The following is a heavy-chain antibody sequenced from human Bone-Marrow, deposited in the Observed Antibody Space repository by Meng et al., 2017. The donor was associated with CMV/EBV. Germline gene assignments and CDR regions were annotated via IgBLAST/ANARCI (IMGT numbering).Heavy chain of an antibody. Sequence: ASGLVFGSYARCWVRQAPGKGREWVSLISSSGDSTSYADSVKGRFTISRDSSKNTLYLQMNSLRAEDTALYYCAKTRSTSSYTAVDCWGQGTLVTVSS. D-gene: IGHD2-2*02. V-gene: IGHV3-23*01. CDR2: ISSSGDST. J-gene: IGHJ4*02. CDR3: AKTRSTSSYTAVDC. CDR1: GLVFGSYA.